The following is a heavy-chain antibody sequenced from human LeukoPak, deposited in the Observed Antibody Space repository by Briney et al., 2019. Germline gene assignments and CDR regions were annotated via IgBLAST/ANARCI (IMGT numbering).Heavy chain of an antibody. CDR2: IYYSGST. D-gene: IGHD5-18*01. CDR1: GGSISSYY. Sequence: SETLSLTCTVSGGSISSYYWSWVRQPPGKGLEWVGYIYYSGSTYYNPSLKSRVTISVDTSKNQFSLKLSSVTAADTAVYYCARGGYTAMVPYWGQGTLVTVSS. CDR3: ARGGYTAMVPY. J-gene: IGHJ4*02. V-gene: IGHV4-59*12.